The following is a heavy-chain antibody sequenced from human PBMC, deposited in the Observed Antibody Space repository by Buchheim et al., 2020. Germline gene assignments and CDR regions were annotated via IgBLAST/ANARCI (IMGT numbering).Heavy chain of an antibody. CDR1: GGSFSGYY. J-gene: IGHJ4*02. D-gene: IGHD3-22*01. CDR2: INHSGST. V-gene: IGHV4-34*01. Sequence: QVQLQQWGAGLLKPSETLSLTCAVYGGSFSGYYWSWIRQPPGKGLEWIGEINHSGSTNYNPSLKSRVTISVDTSKNQFSLKLSSVTAADTAVYYCARETRFYYDSSGYYVDYWGQGTL. CDR3: ARETRFYYDSSGYYVDY.